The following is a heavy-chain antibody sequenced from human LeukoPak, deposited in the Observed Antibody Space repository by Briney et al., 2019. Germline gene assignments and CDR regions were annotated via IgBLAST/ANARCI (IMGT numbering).Heavy chain of an antibody. CDR1: GFTFSDYY. J-gene: IGHJ2*01. CDR2: ISSSGSTI. Sequence: GGSLRLSCAASGFTFSDYYMSWIRQAPGKGLEWVSYISSSGSTIYYADSVKGRFTISRDNAKNSLYLQMNSLRAEETAVYYCARAGILVAGTDWYFDLWGRGTLVTVSS. CDR3: ARAGILVAGTDWYFDL. D-gene: IGHD6-19*01. V-gene: IGHV3-11*04.